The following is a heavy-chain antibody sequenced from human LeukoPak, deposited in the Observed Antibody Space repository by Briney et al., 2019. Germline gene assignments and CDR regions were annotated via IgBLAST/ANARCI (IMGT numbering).Heavy chain of an antibody. Sequence: GSLRLSCAASGFTFSSYAMSWVRQAPGKGLEWVSAISGSGGSTYYADSVKGRFTISRDNSKNTLYLQMNSLRAEDTAVYYCARDEEGQDDDYGSGSYYMGYWGQGTLVTVSS. V-gene: IGHV3-23*01. CDR1: GFTFSSYA. CDR2: ISGSGGST. D-gene: IGHD3-10*01. J-gene: IGHJ4*02. CDR3: ARDEEGQDDDYGSGSYYMGY.